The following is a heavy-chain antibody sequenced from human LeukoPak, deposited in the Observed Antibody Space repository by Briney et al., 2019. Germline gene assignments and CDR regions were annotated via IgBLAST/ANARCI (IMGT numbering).Heavy chain of an antibody. V-gene: IGHV3-48*02. CDR3: ARDYSSSGTFFGYYYGMDV. CDR1: GFTFSSYS. Sequence: HPGGSLRLSCAASGFTFSSYSMNWVRQAPGKGLEWISYISGSSKIIHWAESLKGRFTISRDNAKNSLYLQMNSLRDEDTAVYYCARDYSSSGTFFGYYYGMDVWGQGTTVTVSS. CDR2: ISGSSKII. D-gene: IGHD2-2*01. J-gene: IGHJ6*02.